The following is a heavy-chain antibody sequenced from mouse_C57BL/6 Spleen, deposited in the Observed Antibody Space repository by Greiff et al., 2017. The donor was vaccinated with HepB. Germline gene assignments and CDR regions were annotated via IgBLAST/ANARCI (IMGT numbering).Heavy chain of an antibody. Sequence: VKLVESGPELVKPGASVKISCKASGYSFTSYYIHWVKQRPGQGLEWIGWIYPGSGNTKYNEKFKGKATLTADTSSSTAYMQLSSLTSEDSAVYYCARSDGYYDAMDYWGQGTSVTVSS. V-gene: IGHV1-66*01. D-gene: IGHD2-3*01. CDR2: IYPGSGNT. CDR3: ARSDGYYDAMDY. J-gene: IGHJ4*01. CDR1: GYSFTSYY.